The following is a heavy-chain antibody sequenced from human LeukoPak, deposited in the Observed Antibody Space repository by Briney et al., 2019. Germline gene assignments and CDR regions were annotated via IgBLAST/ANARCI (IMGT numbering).Heavy chain of an antibody. CDR3: AKSLGNQGVIDY. CDR2: VSASGGST. J-gene: IGHJ4*02. V-gene: IGHV3-23*01. CDR1: GFIFRNHA. Sequence: GGSPRLSCAASGFIFRNHAMNWVRQAPGQGLEWVSGVSASGGSTFNTDSVKGRFSISRDNSKNTLYLEMNSLRPEDTALYYCAKSLGNQGVIDYWGQGTLVTVSS. D-gene: IGHD3-10*01.